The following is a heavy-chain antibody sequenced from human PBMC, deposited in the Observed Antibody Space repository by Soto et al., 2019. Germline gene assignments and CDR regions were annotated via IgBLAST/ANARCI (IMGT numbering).Heavy chain of an antibody. CDR2: IWYDGSNK. CDR3: ARDRGDCSSTSCPELRWFDP. CDR1: GFTFSSYG. V-gene: IGHV3-33*01. J-gene: IGHJ5*02. D-gene: IGHD2-2*01. Sequence: GGSLRLSCAASGFTFSSYGMHWVRQAPGKGLEWVAVIWYDGSNKYYADSVKGRFTISRDNSKNTLYLQMNSLRAEDTAVYYCARDRGDCSSTSCPELRWFDPWGQGTLVTVSS.